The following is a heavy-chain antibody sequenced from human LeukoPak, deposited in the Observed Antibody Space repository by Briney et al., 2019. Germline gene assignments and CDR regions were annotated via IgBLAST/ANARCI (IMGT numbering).Heavy chain of an antibody. CDR2: IYYNGST. Sequence: SETLSLTCTVSGGSISSYYWGWIRQPPGKGLEWIGSIYYNGSTYYNPSLKSRVTISVDTSKNQFSLKLSSVTAADTAVYYCASTSGYPLAPFDYWGQGTLVTVSS. D-gene: IGHD3-22*01. J-gene: IGHJ4*02. V-gene: IGHV4-39*01. CDR1: GGSISSYY. CDR3: ASTSGYPLAPFDY.